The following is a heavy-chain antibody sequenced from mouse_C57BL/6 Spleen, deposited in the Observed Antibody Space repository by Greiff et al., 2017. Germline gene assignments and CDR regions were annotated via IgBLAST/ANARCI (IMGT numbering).Heavy chain of an antibody. V-gene: IGHV14-3*01. D-gene: IGHD4-1*01. CDR2: IDPANGNT. CDR3: ASSNWDDWYFDV. CDR1: GFNIKNTY. Sequence: EVQLQQSVAELVRPGASVKLSCTASGFNIKNTYMHWVKQRPEQGLEWIGRIDPANGNTKYAPKFQGKATLTADTSSNTAYLQLSSLTSEDTAIYCCASSNWDDWYFDVWGTGTTVTVSS. J-gene: IGHJ1*03.